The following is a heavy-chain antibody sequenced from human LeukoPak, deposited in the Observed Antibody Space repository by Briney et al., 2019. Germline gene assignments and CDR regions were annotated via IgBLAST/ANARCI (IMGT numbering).Heavy chain of an antibody. Sequence: ASVKVSCKASGYTFTGYYMHWVRQAPGQGLEWMGWINPNSGGTNYAQDFHGRVTMTRDTSISTAYMELSRLRSDDTAVHYCAKEIKYQLPSDDPNDFWGQGTLVTVSS. V-gene: IGHV1-2*02. CDR2: INPNSGGT. D-gene: IGHD2-2*01. CDR3: AKEIKYQLPSDDPNDF. J-gene: IGHJ4*02. CDR1: GYTFTGYY.